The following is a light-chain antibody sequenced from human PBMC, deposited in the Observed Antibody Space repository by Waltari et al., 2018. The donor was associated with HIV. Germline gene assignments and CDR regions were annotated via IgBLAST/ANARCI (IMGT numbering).Light chain of an antibody. CDR1: QDISSY. CDR2: AAS. V-gene: IGKV1-9*01. J-gene: IGKJ4*01. Sequence: DIQLTQSPSFLSTSVGDTVTITCRASQDISSYLAWYQKKPGKAPNLLIYAASTFHSGVPSRFSGSGSGTEFTLTISSLQPEDFATYYCQQLNSYPSFGGGTKVE. CDR3: QQLNSYPS.